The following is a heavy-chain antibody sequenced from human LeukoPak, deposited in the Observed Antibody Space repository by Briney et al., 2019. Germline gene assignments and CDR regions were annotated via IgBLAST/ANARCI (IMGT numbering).Heavy chain of an antibody. CDR2: ISAISTSST. CDR1: GFTFSTYS. V-gene: IGHV3-48*01. Sequence: GGSLRLSCAASGFTFSTYSMNWVRQAPGKGLEWVSYISAISTSSTYYADSVKGRFTISRDNSKNTLYLQMNSLRAEDTAVYYCAKDRLGPDYWGQGTLVTVSS. J-gene: IGHJ4*02. D-gene: IGHD3-10*01. CDR3: AKDRLGPDY.